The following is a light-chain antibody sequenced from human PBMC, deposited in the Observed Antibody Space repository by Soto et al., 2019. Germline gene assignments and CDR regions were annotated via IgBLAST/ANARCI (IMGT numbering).Light chain of an antibody. CDR1: QSVSSNY. V-gene: IGKV3-20*01. Sequence: EVVLTQSPGTLSLSPGESATLSCRASQSVSSNYLAWYQQKPGQAPRLLIYGVSTRATGIPDRFSGSGSGTDFSLTISRLEPEDFALYYCQQYFTSPLTFGGWTKVEIK. J-gene: IGKJ4*01. CDR3: QQYFTSPLT. CDR2: GVS.